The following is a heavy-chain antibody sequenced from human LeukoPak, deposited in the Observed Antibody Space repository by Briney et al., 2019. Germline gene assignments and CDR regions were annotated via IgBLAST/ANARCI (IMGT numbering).Heavy chain of an antibody. D-gene: IGHD6-13*01. Sequence: GGSLRLSCAASGFTFSSCSMNWVRQAPGKGLEWVSYISSSSSTIYYADSVKGRFTISRDNAKNSLYLQMNSLRAEDTALYYCAKDSSSSWYRDFDYWGQGTLVTVSS. CDR3: AKDSSSSWYRDFDY. J-gene: IGHJ4*02. CDR2: ISSSSSTI. V-gene: IGHV3-48*04. CDR1: GFTFSSCS.